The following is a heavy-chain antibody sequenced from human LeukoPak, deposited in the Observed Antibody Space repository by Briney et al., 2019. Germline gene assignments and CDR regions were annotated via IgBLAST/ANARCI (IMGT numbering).Heavy chain of an antibody. CDR2: INPNSGGT. CDR3: ARERFGWVYYYYYYMDV. Sequence: GASVKVSCKASGYTFTGYYMHWVRQAPGQGLEWMGWINPNSGGTNYAQKFQGRVTMTRDTSISTAYMELSRLRSDDTAVYHCARERFGWVYYYYYYMDVWGKGTTVTVSS. J-gene: IGHJ6*03. V-gene: IGHV1-2*02. CDR1: GYTFTGYY. D-gene: IGHD3-10*01.